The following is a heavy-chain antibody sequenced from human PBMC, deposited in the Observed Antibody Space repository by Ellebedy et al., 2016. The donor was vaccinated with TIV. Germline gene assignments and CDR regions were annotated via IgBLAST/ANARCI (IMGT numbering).Heavy chain of an antibody. D-gene: IGHD1-26*01. Sequence: GESLKISCVVSGCTFSNSWMTWVRQAPAKGLQSVATIQHYGGEKYYVDSVEGRFSISRDHAKNSVYLQMNSLRAEDTAFYYCATTPKGGSSDYWGQGTLVTVSS. J-gene: IGHJ4*02. V-gene: IGHV3-7*03. CDR3: ATTPKGGSSDY. CDR2: IQHYGGEK. CDR1: GCTFSNSW.